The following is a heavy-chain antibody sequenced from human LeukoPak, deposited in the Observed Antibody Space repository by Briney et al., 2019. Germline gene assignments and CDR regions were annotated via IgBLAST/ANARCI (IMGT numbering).Heavy chain of an antibody. CDR3: ASMVRGVIDY. V-gene: IGHV4-31*03. D-gene: IGHD3-10*01. CDR2: IYYSGST. J-gene: IGHJ4*02. CDR1: GGSISSGGYY. Sequence: SETLSLTCTVSGGSISSGGYYWSWIRQHPGQGLEWIGYIYYSGSTYYNPSLKSRVTISVDTSKNQFSLKLSSVTAADTAVYYCASMVRGVIDYWGQGTLVTVSS.